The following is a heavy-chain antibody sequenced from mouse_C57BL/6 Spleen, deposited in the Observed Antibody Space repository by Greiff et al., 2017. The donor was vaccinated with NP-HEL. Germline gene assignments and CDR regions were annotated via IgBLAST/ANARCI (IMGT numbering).Heavy chain of an antibody. CDR2: IYPGDGDT. J-gene: IGHJ2*01. CDR3: AKPGWLPYFDY. D-gene: IGHD2-3*01. CDR1: GYAFSSSW. Sequence: QVQLKESGPELVKPGASVKISCKASGYAFSSSWMNWVKQRPGTGLEWIGRIYPGDGDTNYNGKFTGKATLTADKSSSTAYMQLSSLTSEDSAVYFCAKPGWLPYFDYWGQGTTLTVSS. V-gene: IGHV1-82*01.